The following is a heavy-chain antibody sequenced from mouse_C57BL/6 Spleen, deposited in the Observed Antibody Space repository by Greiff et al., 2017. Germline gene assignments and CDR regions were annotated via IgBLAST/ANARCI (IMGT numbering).Heavy chain of an antibody. V-gene: IGHV5-9*01. CDR1: GFTFSSYT. D-gene: IGHD1-1*01. CDR2: ISGGGGNT. J-gene: IGHJ3*01. Sequence: EVKLEESGGGLVKPGGSLKLSCAASGFTFSSYTMSWVRQTPEKRLEWVATISGGGGNTYYPDSVKGRFTISRDNAKDTLYLQMSSLRSEDTALYYCARPPFITTVVEGAWFAYWGQGTLVTVSA. CDR3: ARPPFITTVVEGAWFAY.